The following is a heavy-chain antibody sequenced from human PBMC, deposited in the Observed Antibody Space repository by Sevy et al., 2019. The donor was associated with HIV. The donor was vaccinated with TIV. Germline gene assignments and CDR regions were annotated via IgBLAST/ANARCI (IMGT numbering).Heavy chain of an antibody. V-gene: IGHV3-74*03. CDR3: VREGVGGYSYGFDY. Sequence: GGSLRLSCAASGFSFSIYWMHWVRQVPGKGLVWVSRINSDGSSTTYADSVKGRFTFSRDNAKNTLFLQMNSLRVEDTAVYYCVREGVGGYSYGFDYGGQGTLVTVSS. D-gene: IGHD5-18*01. CDR2: INSDGSST. J-gene: IGHJ4*02. CDR1: GFSFSIYW.